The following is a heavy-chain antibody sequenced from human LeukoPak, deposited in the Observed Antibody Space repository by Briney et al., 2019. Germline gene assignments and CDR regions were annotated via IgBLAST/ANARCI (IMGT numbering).Heavy chain of an antibody. D-gene: IGHD5-18*01. Sequence: GESLKISCKGSGYSFTNYWIGWVRQMPGKGLEWMGIIYPGDSDTRYSPSFQGQVTFPADKSISTAYLQWSSLKASDTAMYYCARLSAAVITRVYYFDYWGREPWSPSPQ. CDR1: GYSFTNYW. J-gene: IGHJ4*02. V-gene: IGHV5-51*01. CDR3: ARLSAAVITRVYYFDY. CDR2: IYPGDSDT.